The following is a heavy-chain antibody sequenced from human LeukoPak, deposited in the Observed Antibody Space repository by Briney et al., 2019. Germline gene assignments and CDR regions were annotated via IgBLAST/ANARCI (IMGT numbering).Heavy chain of an antibody. J-gene: IGHJ6*02. V-gene: IGHV3-21*01. CDR2: ISSSSSYI. CDR3: ARATLNIVVVPAAIENYYYYGMDV. CDR1: GFTFSSYS. Sequence: GGSLRLSCAASGFTFSSYSMNWVRQAPGKGLEWVSSISSSSSYIYYAGSVKGRFTISRDNAKNSLYLQMNSLRAEDTAVYYCARATLNIVVVPAAIENYYYYGMDVWGQGTTVTVSS. D-gene: IGHD2-2*01.